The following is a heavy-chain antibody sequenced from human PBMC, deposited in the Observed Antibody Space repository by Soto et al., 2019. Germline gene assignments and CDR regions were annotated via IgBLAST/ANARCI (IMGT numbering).Heavy chain of an antibody. CDR3: ARIRDGYNLYFDY. Sequence: PGGSLRLSCEASGFTVSSNYMSWVRQAPGKGLEWVSVIYSGGSTYYADSVKGRFTISRDNSKNTLYLQLNSLRAEDTAVYFCARIRDGYNLYFDYWGQGTPVTVSS. CDR1: GFTVSSNY. CDR2: IYSGGST. J-gene: IGHJ4*02. D-gene: IGHD5-12*01. V-gene: IGHV3-66*01.